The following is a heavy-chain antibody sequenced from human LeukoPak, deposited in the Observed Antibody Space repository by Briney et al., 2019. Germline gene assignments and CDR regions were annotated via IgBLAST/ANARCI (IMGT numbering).Heavy chain of an antibody. V-gene: IGHV3-33*01. CDR1: GFTFSSYG. J-gene: IGHJ4*02. D-gene: IGHD5-12*01. Sequence: GGSLRLSCAASGFTFSSYGMHWVRQAPGKGLEWVAVIWYDGSNKYYADSVKGRFAISRDNSKNTLYLQMNSLRAEDTAVYYCARDGDSGYGDFDYWGQGTLVTVSS. CDR2: IWYDGSNK. CDR3: ARDGDSGYGDFDY.